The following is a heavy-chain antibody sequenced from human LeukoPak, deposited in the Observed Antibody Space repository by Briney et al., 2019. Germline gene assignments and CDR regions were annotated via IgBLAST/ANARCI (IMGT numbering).Heavy chain of an antibody. J-gene: IGHJ4*02. CDR3: AKDTLIQLWSGATHHY. V-gene: IGHV3-23*01. CDR1: GFTFSSYA. D-gene: IGHD5-18*01. CDR2: ISGSGGST. Sequence: PGGSLRLSCAASGFTFSSYAMSWVRQAPGKGLEWDSAISGSGGSTYYADSVKGRFTISRDNSKNTLYLQMNSLRAEDTAVYYCAKDTLIQLWSGATHHYWGQGTLVTVSS.